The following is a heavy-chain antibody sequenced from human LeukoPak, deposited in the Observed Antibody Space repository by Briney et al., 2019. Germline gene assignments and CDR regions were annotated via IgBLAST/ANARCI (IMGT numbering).Heavy chain of an antibody. V-gene: IGHV4-59*01. Sequence: PSETLSLTCTVSGGSISSYYWSWIRQPPGKGLEWIRYIYYSGSTNYNPSLKSRVTISVDTSKNQFSLKLSSVTAADTAVYYCARGNYYDSSGYYHVAFDYWGQGTLVTVSS. CDR2: IYYSGST. D-gene: IGHD3-22*01. CDR1: GGSISSYY. CDR3: ARGNYYDSSGYYHVAFDY. J-gene: IGHJ4*02.